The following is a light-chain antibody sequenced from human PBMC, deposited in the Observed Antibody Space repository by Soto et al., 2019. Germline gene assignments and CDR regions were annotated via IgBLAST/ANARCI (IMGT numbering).Light chain of an antibody. CDR2: VVS. CDR3: FSFTSTNTHV. V-gene: IGLV2-14*01. CDR1: SSDVGGYNY. J-gene: IGLJ1*01. Sequence: QSALTQPASVSGSPGQSIAISCTGTSSDVGGYNYVSWHQQHPGKAPKVLISVVSNRPSGVSNRFSGSKSGNTASLTISGLQAEDEADYYCFSFTSTNTHVFGSGTKVTVL.